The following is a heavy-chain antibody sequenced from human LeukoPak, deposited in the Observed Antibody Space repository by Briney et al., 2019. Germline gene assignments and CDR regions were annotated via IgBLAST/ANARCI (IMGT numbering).Heavy chain of an antibody. J-gene: IGHJ5*02. D-gene: IGHD2-2*02. Sequence: ASVKVSCKASGYTLTELSMHWVRQAPGKGLEWMGGFDPEDGETIYAQKFQGRVTMTEDTSTDTAYMELSSLRSEDTAVYYCATVGYQLLYSGSEYWFDPWGQGTLVTVSS. CDR3: ATVGYQLLYSGSEYWFDP. CDR2: FDPEDGET. V-gene: IGHV1-24*01. CDR1: GYTLTELS.